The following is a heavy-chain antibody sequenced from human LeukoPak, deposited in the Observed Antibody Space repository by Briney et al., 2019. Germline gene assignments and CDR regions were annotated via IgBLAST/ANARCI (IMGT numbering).Heavy chain of an antibody. CDR3: ARGYYDSSGYYNGNWFDP. CDR2: INPNSGGT. Sequence: ASVKVSCKASGYTFTGYYMHWVRQAPGQGLEWMGWINPNSGGTNYAQKVQGRVTMTRDTSISTAYMELSRLRSDDTAVYYCARGYYDSSGYYNGNWFDPWGQGTLVTVSS. D-gene: IGHD3-22*01. V-gene: IGHV1-2*02. CDR1: GYTFTGYY. J-gene: IGHJ5*02.